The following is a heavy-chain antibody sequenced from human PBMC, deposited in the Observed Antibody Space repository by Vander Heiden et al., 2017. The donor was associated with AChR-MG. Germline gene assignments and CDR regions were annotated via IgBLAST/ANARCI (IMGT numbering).Heavy chain of an antibody. CDR1: GCTFSSYS. CDR3: ARDRVRPTRWSMGAGLDY. D-gene: IGHD1-26*01. CDR2: ISSSSSYI. V-gene: IGHV3-21*01. Sequence: EVQLVESGGGLVKPGGSLRLSCAASGCTFSSYSMNWVRQAPGKGLEWVSSISSSSSYIYYADSVKGRFTISRDNAKNSLYLQMNSLRAEDTAVYYCARDRVRPTRWSMGAGLDYWGQGTLVTVSS. J-gene: IGHJ4*02.